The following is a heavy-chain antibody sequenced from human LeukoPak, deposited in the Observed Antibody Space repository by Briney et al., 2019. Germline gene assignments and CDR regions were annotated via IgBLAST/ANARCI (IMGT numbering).Heavy chain of an antibody. V-gene: IGHV4-61*02. CDR1: GGSISSGSYY. CDR3: AREMLGVPFDY. Sequence: SETLSLTCTVSGGSISSGSYYWSWIRQPAGKGLEWIGRIYTSGSTNYNPSLKSRVTISVDTSKNQFSLKLSSVTAADTAVYYCAREMLGVPFDYWGQGTLVTVSS. CDR2: IYTSGST. D-gene: IGHD3-10*02. J-gene: IGHJ4*02.